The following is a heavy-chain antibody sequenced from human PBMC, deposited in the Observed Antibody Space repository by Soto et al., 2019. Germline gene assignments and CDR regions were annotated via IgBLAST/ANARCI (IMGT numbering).Heavy chain of an antibody. CDR2: IIPIFGTA. J-gene: IGHJ6*02. V-gene: IGHV1-69*12. D-gene: IGHD6-19*01. CDR3: ATQSSGSGSYYYGMDV. Sequence: QVQLVQSGAEVKKPGSSVKFSCKASVGTFSSYAISWVRQAPGQGLEWMGGIIPIFGTANYAQKFQGRVTITADESTSTAYMELSSLRAEDTAVYYCATQSSGSGSYYYGMDVWGQGTTVTVSS. CDR1: VGTFSSYA.